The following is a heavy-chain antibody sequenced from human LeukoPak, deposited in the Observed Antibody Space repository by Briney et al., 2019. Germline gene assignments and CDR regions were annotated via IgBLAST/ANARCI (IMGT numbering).Heavy chain of an antibody. CDR1: GFTVSSNY. CDR2: IYSGGST. V-gene: IGHV3-66*01. CDR3: IGYGSGSYPSYYYGMDV. D-gene: IGHD3-10*01. J-gene: IGHJ6*02. Sequence: GGSLRLSCAASGFTVSSNYMSWVRQAPGKGLEWVSVIYSGGSTYYADSVKGRFTISRDNSKNTLYLQMNSLRAEDTAVYYCIGYGSGSYPSYYYGMDVWGQGTTVTVSS.